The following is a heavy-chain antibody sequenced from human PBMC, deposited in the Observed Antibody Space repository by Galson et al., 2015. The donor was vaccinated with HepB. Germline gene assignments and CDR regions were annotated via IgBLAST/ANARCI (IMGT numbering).Heavy chain of an antibody. J-gene: IGHJ5*02. Sequence: SLRLSCAASGFSFSSYGMHWVRQAPGKGLEWVSFIRYDGTNEYYADSVKGRFTISRANSKNTLYLQMNSLRAEDTAVYYCAKESTVTTKNWFDPWGQGTLVTVSS. CDR1: GFSFSSYG. V-gene: IGHV3-30*02. CDR3: AKESTVTTKNWFDP. CDR2: IRYDGTNE. D-gene: IGHD4-17*01.